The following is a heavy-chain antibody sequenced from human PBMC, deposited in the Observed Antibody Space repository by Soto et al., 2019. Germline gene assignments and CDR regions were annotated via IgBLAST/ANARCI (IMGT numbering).Heavy chain of an antibody. CDR2: IIPILGLA. Sequence: QVQLVQSGAEVKKPGSSVKVSCKASGGTFSSSTISWVRQAPGQGLEWMGRIIPILGLADYAQHFQSRVTITADTSTSTAYMDLSSLTSDDTAVYYCARTFGGLQTWWFDPWGQGTLVTVSS. J-gene: IGHJ5*02. D-gene: IGHD2-15*01. CDR3: ARTFGGLQTWWFDP. V-gene: IGHV1-69*02. CDR1: GGTFSSST.